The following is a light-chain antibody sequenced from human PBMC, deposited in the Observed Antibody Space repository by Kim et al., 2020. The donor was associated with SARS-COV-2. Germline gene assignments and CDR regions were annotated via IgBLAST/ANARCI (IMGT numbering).Light chain of an antibody. CDR3: AIWNSGLSERV. V-gene: IGLV1-51*01. CDR1: TSKIENNV. CDR2: DNN. J-gene: IGLJ3*02. Sequence: GQKVTISCSGHTSKIENNVVSWYKKRPGTAPKLSIYDNNKRASGMPDRFGGAEAGASATLGITGVQTGDEADYYSAIWNSGLSERVFGGGTKLTVL.